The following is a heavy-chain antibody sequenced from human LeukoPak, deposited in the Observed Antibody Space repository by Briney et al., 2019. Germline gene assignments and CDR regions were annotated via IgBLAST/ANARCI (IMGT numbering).Heavy chain of an antibody. Sequence: KPSQTLSLTCTVSGGSISSGDYYWSWVRQPPGKGLEWIGYIYYIGSTNYNPSLKSRVTISVDTSKNQFSLRLSSVTAADTAVYYCARSRGYSYGTTFLDYWGQGTLVTVSS. CDR1: GGSISSGDYY. D-gene: IGHD5-18*01. CDR3: ARSRGYSYGTTFLDY. CDR2: IYYIGST. J-gene: IGHJ4*02. V-gene: IGHV4-61*08.